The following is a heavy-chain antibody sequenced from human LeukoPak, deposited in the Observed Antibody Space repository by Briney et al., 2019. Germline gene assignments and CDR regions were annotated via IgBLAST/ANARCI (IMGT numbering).Heavy chain of an antibody. CDR2: IYYSGST. V-gene: IGHV4-30-4*08. J-gene: IGHJ3*02. CDR1: GGSISSGDYY. D-gene: IGHD3-3*01. Sequence: PSETLSLTCTVSGGSISSGDYYWSWIRQPPGKGLEWIGYIYYSGSTYYNPSLKSRVTISVDTSKNQFSLKLSSVTAADTAVYYCARDSGKNTTFGVVIRAFDIWGQGTMVTVSS. CDR3: ARDSGKNTTFGVVIRAFDI.